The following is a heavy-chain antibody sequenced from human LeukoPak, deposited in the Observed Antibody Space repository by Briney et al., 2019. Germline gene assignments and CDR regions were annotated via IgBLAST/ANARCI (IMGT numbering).Heavy chain of an antibody. CDR3: ARAAAAGQQYFQH. J-gene: IGHJ1*01. V-gene: IGHV3-53*01. CDR2: IYSGGST. D-gene: IGHD6-13*01. Sequence: PGGSPRLSCAASGFTVSSNYMSWVRQAPGKGLEWVSVIYSGGSTYYADSVKGRFTISRDNSKNTLYLQMNSLRAEDTAVYYCARAAAAGQQYFQHWGQGTLVTVSS. CDR1: GFTVSSNY.